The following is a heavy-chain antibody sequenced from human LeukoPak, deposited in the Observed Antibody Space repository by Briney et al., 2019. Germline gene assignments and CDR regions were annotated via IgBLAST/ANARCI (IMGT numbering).Heavy chain of an antibody. D-gene: IGHD3-3*01. V-gene: IGHV3-7*01. CDR2: IKQDGSEK. Sequence: GGSLRLSCAASGFTFSSYAMSWVRQAPGKGLEWVANIKQDGSEKYYVDSVKGRFTISRDNAKNSLYLQMNSLRAEDTAMYYCARDPYDFWSGYRSQGAFDIWGQGTMVTVSS. CDR1: GFTFSSYA. CDR3: ARDPYDFWSGYRSQGAFDI. J-gene: IGHJ3*02.